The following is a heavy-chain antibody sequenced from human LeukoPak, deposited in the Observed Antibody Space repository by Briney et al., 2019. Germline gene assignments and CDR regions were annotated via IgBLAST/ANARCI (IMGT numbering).Heavy chain of an antibody. V-gene: IGHV3-53*01. CDR2: LYSDGNT. J-gene: IGHJ4*02. CDR3: ARGVEPLAANTLAY. Sequence: GGSLRLSCAASGFTVITNDMTWVRQAPGKGLEWVSVLYSDGNTKYADSVQGRFTISRDNSKNTVYLEMNSLSPDDTAVYYCARGVEPLAANTLAYWGQGTLVTVSS. D-gene: IGHD1-14*01. CDR1: GFTVITND.